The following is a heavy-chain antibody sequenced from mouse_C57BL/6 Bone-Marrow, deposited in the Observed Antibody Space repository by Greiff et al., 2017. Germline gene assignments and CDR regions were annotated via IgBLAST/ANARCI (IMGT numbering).Heavy chain of an antibody. V-gene: IGHV1-74*01. D-gene: IGHD2-3*01. Sequence: QVQLQQPGAELVKPGASVKVSCKASGYTFTSYWMHWVKQRPGQGLEWIGRIHPSDSDTNYNQKFKGKATLTVDKSSSTASMQLSSLTSEDSAVXYRAISRPMGVSFDYWGQGTTLTGSS. CDR1: GYTFTSYW. CDR2: IHPSDSDT. CDR3: AISRPMGVSFDY. J-gene: IGHJ2*01.